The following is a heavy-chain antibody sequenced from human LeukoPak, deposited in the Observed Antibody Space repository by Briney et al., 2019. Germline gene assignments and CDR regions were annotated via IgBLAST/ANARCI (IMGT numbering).Heavy chain of an antibody. Sequence: GGSLRLSCAASGFTFRSYWMTWVRQAPGKGLEWVANIKEEGSEKYYVDSVKGRFTISRDNAKNSLYLQMNSLRAEDTAVYYCARGWLRIAATHFDHWGQGTLVTVSS. D-gene: IGHD2-15*01. CDR3: ARGWLRIAATHFDH. J-gene: IGHJ4*02. V-gene: IGHV3-7*01. CDR1: GFTFRSYW. CDR2: IKEEGSEK.